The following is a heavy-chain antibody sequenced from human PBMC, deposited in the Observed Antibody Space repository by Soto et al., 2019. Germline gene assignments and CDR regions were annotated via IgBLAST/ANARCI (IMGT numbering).Heavy chain of an antibody. CDR2: IYYSGST. D-gene: IGHD3-22*01. V-gene: IGHV4-61*01. J-gene: IGHJ4*02. CDR3: ARAHYYDSSGPGDY. Sequence: PSETLPLTCTVSGGSVSSGSYYWSWIRQPPGKGLEWIGYIYYSGSTNYNPSLKSRVTISVDTSKNQFSLKLSSVTAADTAVYYCARAHYYDSSGPGDYWGQGTLVTVSS. CDR1: GGSVSSGSYY.